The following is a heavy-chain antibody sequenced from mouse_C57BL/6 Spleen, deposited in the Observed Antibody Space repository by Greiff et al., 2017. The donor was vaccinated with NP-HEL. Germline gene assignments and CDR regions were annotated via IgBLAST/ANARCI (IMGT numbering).Heavy chain of an antibody. CDR1: GYTFTSYW. CDR2: IHPNSGST. Sequence: QVQLKQPGAELVKPGASVKLSCKASGYTFTSYWMHWVKQRPGQGLEWIGMIHPNSGSTNYNEKFKSKATLTVDKSSSTAYMQLSSLTSEDSAVYYCARRGGSSYRTRYFDYWGQGTTLTVSS. V-gene: IGHV1-64*01. J-gene: IGHJ2*01. CDR3: ARRGGSSYRTRYFDY. D-gene: IGHD1-1*01.